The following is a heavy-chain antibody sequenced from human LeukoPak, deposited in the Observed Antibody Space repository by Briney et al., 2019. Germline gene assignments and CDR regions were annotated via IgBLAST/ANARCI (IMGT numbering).Heavy chain of an antibody. CDR2: IRSKAYGGAT. CDR1: GFTFGDYA. V-gene: IGHV3-49*04. Sequence: GGSLRLSCTASGFTFGDYAMSWVRQAPGKGLEWVGFIRSKAYGGATEYAASVKGRFTISRDDSKSIAYLQMNSLKTEDTAVYYCTRYDILTGYYYFDCWGQGTLVTVSS. J-gene: IGHJ4*02. CDR3: TRYDILTGYYYFDC. D-gene: IGHD3-9*01.